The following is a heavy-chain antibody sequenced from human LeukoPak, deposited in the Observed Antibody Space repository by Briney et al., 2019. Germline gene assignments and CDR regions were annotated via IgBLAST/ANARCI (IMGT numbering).Heavy chain of an antibody. D-gene: IGHD3-9*01. V-gene: IGHV1-18*01. CDR2: ISAYNGNT. Sequence: ASVKVSCKASGYTFTSYGISWVRQAPGQGLEWMGWISAYNGNTNSAHKFQGRVTMTTDTSTTTAYMELRSLRSDDTAVYYCARGMLLRYFDWYYYYYGMDVWGQGTTVTVSS. CDR1: GYTFTSYG. J-gene: IGHJ6*02. CDR3: ARGMLLRYFDWYYYYYGMDV.